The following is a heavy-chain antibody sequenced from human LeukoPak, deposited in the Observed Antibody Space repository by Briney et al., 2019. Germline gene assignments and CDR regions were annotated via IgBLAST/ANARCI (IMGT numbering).Heavy chain of an antibody. Sequence: GGSLRLSCAASGFTFSSYSMNWVRQAPGEGLEWVSYISSSSSTIYYADSVKGRFTISRDNAKNSLYLQMNSLRAEDTAVYYCARGVGSEVTTFPWGQGTLVTVSS. CDR2: ISSSSSTI. J-gene: IGHJ4*02. CDR1: GFTFSSYS. V-gene: IGHV3-48*01. D-gene: IGHD4-11*01. CDR3: ARGVGSEVTTFP.